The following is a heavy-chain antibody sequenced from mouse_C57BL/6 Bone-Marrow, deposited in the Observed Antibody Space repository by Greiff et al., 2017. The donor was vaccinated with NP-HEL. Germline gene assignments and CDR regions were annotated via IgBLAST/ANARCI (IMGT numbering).Heavy chain of an antibody. D-gene: IGHD1-1*01. V-gene: IGHV1-53*01. CDR1: GYTFTSYW. Sequence: VQLQQPGTELVKPGASVKLSCKASGYTFTSYWMHWVKQRPGQGLEWIGNINPSNGGTNYNEKFKSKATLTVDQSSSTAYMQLSSLTSEDSAVYYCARYHYYGSKEMDDWGQGTSVTVSS. CDR2: INPSNGGT. J-gene: IGHJ4*01. CDR3: ARYHYYGSKEMDD.